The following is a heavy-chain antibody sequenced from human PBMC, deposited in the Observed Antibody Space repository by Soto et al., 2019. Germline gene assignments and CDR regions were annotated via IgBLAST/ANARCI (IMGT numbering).Heavy chain of an antibody. CDR3: ATPWVSRFDY. CDR1: GFTSPISW. D-gene: IGHD7-27*01. CDR2: IREDGSES. Sequence: GGSLRLSCVVSGFTSPISWMTWVRQAPGKGLEWVANIREDGSESHYVDSVKGRFTISRDNADNSLYLQMNSLRAEDSAVYYCATPWVSRFDYWGQGILVTVSS. V-gene: IGHV3-7*01. J-gene: IGHJ4*02.